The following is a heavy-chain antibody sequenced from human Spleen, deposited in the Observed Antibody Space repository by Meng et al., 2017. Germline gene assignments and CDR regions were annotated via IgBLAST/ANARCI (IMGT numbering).Heavy chain of an antibody. CDR3: ARDCGPSYGSGSFQFYSDY. D-gene: IGHD3-10*01. V-gene: IGHV3-21*01. Sequence: GESLKISCAASGFTFSSYSMNWVRQAPGKGLEWVSTISSSSSYIYYADSVKGRFTISRDNAKNSLYLQMNSLRAEDTAVYYCARDCGPSYGSGSFQFYSDYWGQGTLVTVSS. J-gene: IGHJ4*02. CDR2: ISSSSSYI. CDR1: GFTFSSYS.